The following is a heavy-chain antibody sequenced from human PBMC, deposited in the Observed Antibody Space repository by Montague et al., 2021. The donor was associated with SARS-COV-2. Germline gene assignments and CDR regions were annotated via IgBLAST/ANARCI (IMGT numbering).Heavy chain of an antibody. CDR3: AHSRYYYYDSSGYRVYYFDY. CDR2: IYWDDDK. Sequence: PALVKPTQTLTLTCTFSGFSLSTSGVGVGWIRQPPGKALEWLALIYWDDDKRYSPSLKSRLTITKDTSKNQVILTMTNMDPVDTATYYCAHSRYYYYDSSGYRVYYFDYWGQGTLGTVSS. J-gene: IGHJ4*02. CDR1: GFSLSTSGVG. D-gene: IGHD3-22*01. V-gene: IGHV2-5*02.